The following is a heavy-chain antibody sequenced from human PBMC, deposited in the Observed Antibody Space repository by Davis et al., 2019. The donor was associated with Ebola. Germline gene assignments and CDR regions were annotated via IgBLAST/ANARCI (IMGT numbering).Heavy chain of an antibody. J-gene: IGHJ3*02. V-gene: IGHV3-30*18. CDR3: AKDPGDI. Sequence: GESLKISCAASGFTFSSYGMHWVRQAPGKGLEWVAVISYDGSNKYYADSVKGRFTISRDNSKNTLYLQMNSLRAEDTAVYYCAKDPGDIWGQGTMVTVSS. CDR2: ISYDGSNK. CDR1: GFTFSSYG.